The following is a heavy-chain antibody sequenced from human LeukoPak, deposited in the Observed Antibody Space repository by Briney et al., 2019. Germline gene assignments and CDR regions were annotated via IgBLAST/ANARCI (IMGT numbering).Heavy chain of an antibody. CDR1: GGSISNYY. D-gene: IGHD3-22*01. CDR3: ARNADDSSSYPYFDY. Sequence: AEPLSLTCSVSGGSISNYYWSWLRQPPGKELKWIGYIYHSGSTNYNPSLKSRVTISQDTSKNQFSLKLSSVTAADTAVYYCARNADDSSSYPYFDYWGQGTLVTVSS. V-gene: IGHV4-59*01. J-gene: IGHJ4*02. CDR2: IYHSGST.